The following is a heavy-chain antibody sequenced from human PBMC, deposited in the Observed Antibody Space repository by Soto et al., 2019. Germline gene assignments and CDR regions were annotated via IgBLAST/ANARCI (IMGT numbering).Heavy chain of an antibody. J-gene: IGHJ3*02. D-gene: IGHD3-10*01. CDR2: IWYDGSNK. V-gene: IGHV3-33*01. CDR1: GFTFSSYG. Sequence: ESGGGVVQPGRSLRLSCAASGFTFSSYGMHWVRQAPGKGLEWVAVIWYDGSNKYYADSVKGRFTISRDNSKNTLYLQMNSLRAEDTAVYYCARDLHTGARYAFDIWGQGTMVTVSS. CDR3: ARDLHTGARYAFDI.